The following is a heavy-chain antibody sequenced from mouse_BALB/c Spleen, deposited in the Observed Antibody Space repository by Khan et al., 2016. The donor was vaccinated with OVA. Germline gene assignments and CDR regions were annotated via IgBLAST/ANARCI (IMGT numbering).Heavy chain of an antibody. D-gene: IGHD2-14*01. CDR2: INTYTGEP. Sequence: QIQLVQSGPELKKPGETVKISCKASGYTFTNNGMNWVKQNPGKGLKWMDWINTYTGEPTYVDDFKGRFAFSLETSATTAYMQISNLKNEDTDSYFCARVGYAGTMDYWGQGTSVTVSS. CDR3: ARVGYAGTMDY. CDR1: GYTFTNNG. V-gene: IGHV9-3-1*01. J-gene: IGHJ4*01.